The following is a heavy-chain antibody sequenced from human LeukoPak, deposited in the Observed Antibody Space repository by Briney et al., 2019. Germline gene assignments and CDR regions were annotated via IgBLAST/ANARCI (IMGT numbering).Heavy chain of an antibody. Sequence: GGSLRLSCSASGFSFSAFSMHWVRQAPGKGPKFVLTIFGNGIRTSYADSVKGRFTISRDNSKNTLYLQMSSLRPEDTAVYFCVKDSGTYSFDFWGQGTLVTVSS. D-gene: IGHD1-26*01. J-gene: IGHJ4*02. CDR3: VKDSGTYSFDF. CDR2: IFGNGIRT. CDR1: GFSFSAFS. V-gene: IGHV3-64D*06.